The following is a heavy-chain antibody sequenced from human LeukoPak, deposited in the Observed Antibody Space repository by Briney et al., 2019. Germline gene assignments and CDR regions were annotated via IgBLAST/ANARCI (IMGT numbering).Heavy chain of an antibody. J-gene: IGHJ4*02. Sequence: PSETLSLTCTVSGDSRDYHKWNWIRQPPGKGLEWLGYIYYSGSTNYNPALKSRVTISVDTSKNQFSLKLNSVTSADTAVYYCARGPGIAAAAPFDYWGQGTLVTVSS. CDR3: ARGPGIAAAAPFDY. D-gene: IGHD6-13*01. V-gene: IGHV4-59*11. CDR2: IYYSGST. CDR1: GDSRDYHK.